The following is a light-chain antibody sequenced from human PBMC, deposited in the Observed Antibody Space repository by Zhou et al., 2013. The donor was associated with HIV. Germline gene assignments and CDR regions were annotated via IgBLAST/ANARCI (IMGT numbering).Light chain of an antibody. V-gene: IGKV1-5*03. CDR2: KAS. J-gene: IGKJ2*01. CDR3: QQYNSYST. Sequence: DIQLTQSPSFLPASVGDRVTVTCRASQSISSWLAWYQQKPGKAPKLLIYKASSLESGVPSRFSGSGSGTEFTLTISSLQPDDFATYYCQQYNSYSTFGQGTKLEIK. CDR1: QSISSW.